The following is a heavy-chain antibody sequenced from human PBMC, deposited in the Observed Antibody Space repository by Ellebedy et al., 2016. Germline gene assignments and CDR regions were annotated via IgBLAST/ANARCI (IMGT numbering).Heavy chain of an antibody. CDR2: IIPIFGTA. CDR3: ASPNYYDSSGYYY. CDR1: GGTFSSYA. D-gene: IGHD3-22*01. Sequence: SVKVSXXASGGTFSSYAISWVRQAPGQGLEWMGGIIPIFGTANYAQKFQGRVTITADESTSTAYMELSSLRSEDTAVYYCASPNYYDSSGYYYWGQGTLVTVSS. V-gene: IGHV1-69*13. J-gene: IGHJ4*02.